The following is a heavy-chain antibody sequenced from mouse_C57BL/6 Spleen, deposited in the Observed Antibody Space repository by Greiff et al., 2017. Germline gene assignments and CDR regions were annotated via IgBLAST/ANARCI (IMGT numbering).Heavy chain of an antibody. CDR3: EIYYSNYEVPFDY. CDR2: INPSNGGT. J-gene: IGHJ2*01. D-gene: IGHD2-5*01. V-gene: IGHV1-53*01. CDR1: GYTFTSYW. Sequence: QVQLQQSGTELVKPGASVKLSCKASGYTFTSYWMHWVKQRPGQGLEWIGNINPSNGGTNYNEKFKSKATLTVDKSSSTAYMQHSSLTSEDSAVYYCEIYYSNYEVPFDYWGQGTTLTVSS.